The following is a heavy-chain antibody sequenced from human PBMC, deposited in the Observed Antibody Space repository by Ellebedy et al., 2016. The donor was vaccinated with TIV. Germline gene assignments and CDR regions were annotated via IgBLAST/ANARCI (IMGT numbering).Heavy chain of an antibody. Sequence: GESLKISCAASGFSLSNSFMSWIRQAPGKGLEWVSTLTADGRSTYYADSVKGRFTLSRDISKNTLFLQMNSLRAEDTAVYYCARAKRGSYYSAFDIWGQGTMVTVSS. V-gene: IGHV3-23*01. CDR1: GFSLSNSF. CDR3: ARAKRGSYYSAFDI. J-gene: IGHJ3*02. D-gene: IGHD1-26*01. CDR2: LTADGRST.